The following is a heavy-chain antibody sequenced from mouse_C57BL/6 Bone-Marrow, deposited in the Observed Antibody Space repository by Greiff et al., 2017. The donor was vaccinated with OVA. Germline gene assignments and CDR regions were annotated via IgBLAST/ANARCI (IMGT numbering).Heavy chain of an antibody. V-gene: IGHV5-6*02. J-gene: IGHJ4*01. D-gene: IGHD1-1*01. Sequence: EVKLVESGGDLVKPGGSLKLSCAASGFTFSSYGMSWVRQTPDKRLEWVATISSGGSYTYYPDSVKGRFTISRDNAKNTLYLQMSSLKSEDTAMYYCARQVITTVVAGYYYAMDYWGQGTSVTVSS. CDR2: ISSGGSYT. CDR3: ARQVITTVVAGYYYAMDY. CDR1: GFTFSSYG.